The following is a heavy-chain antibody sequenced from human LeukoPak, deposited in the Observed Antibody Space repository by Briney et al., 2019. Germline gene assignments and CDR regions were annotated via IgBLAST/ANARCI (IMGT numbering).Heavy chain of an antibody. CDR3: ARDRGIAARSYNWFDP. J-gene: IGHJ5*02. Sequence: ASVKVSCKASGYTFTGYYMHWVRQAPGQGLEWMGWINPNSGGTNYAQKFQGRVTMTRDTSISTAYMELSRLRSDDTAVYYCARDRGIAARSYNWFDPWGQGTLVTVSS. CDR1: GYTFTGYY. V-gene: IGHV1-2*02. D-gene: IGHD6-6*01. CDR2: INPNSGGT.